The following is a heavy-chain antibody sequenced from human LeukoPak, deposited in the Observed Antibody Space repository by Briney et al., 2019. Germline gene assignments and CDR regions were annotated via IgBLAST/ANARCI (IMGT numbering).Heavy chain of an antibody. J-gene: IGHJ3*02. D-gene: IGHD1-26*01. Sequence: SETLSLTCSVSGGSISSYYWNWIRQPPGKGLEWIGYIYYSGSTNYNPSLKSRVTISVDTSKNQFSLKLTSVTAADTAVYYCARYRAGANDAFDIWGQGTMVAVSS. CDR3: ARYRAGANDAFDI. CDR2: IYYSGST. V-gene: IGHV4-59*01. CDR1: GGSISSYY.